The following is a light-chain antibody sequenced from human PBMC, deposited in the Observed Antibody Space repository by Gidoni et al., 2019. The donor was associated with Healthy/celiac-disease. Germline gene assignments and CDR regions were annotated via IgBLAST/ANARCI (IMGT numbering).Light chain of an antibody. V-gene: IGKV4-1*01. CDR1: KSVLYSSNNKNY. Sequence: IVMTQSPHSLAVSLGERATINCKSSKSVLYSSNNKNYLAWYQQKPGQPPKLLIYWASTREYGVPDRFSGSGSGTDFTLTISSLQAEDVAVYYCQQYYSTPLFTFGPGTKVDIK. CDR2: WAS. CDR3: QQYYSTPLFT. J-gene: IGKJ3*01.